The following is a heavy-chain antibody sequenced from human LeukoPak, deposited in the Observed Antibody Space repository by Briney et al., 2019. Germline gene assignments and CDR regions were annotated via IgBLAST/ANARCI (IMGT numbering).Heavy chain of an antibody. D-gene: IGHD5-18*01. V-gene: IGHV3-30*03. Sequence: PGGSLRLSCAASGFTFSSYGMHWVRQAPGKGLEWVAIISYDGSNKYYADSVKGRFTISRDNSKNTLYLQMNSLRAEDTAVYYCAVRYSYGYGDFDYWGQGTLVTVSS. J-gene: IGHJ4*02. CDR2: ISYDGSNK. CDR3: AVRYSYGYGDFDY. CDR1: GFTFSSYG.